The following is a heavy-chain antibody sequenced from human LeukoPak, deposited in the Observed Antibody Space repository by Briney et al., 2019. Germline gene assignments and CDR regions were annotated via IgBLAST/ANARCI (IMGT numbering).Heavy chain of an antibody. CDR1: GFTFSSYA. V-gene: IGHV3-30-3*01. Sequence: GGSLRLSCAASGFTFSSYAMHWVRQAPGKGLEWVAVISYDGSNKYYADSVKGRFIISRDNSKNTLYLQMNSLRAEDTAVYYCATYCSSTSCTSDYWGQGTLVTVSS. J-gene: IGHJ4*02. CDR2: ISYDGSNK. D-gene: IGHD2-2*01. CDR3: ATYCSSTSCTSDY.